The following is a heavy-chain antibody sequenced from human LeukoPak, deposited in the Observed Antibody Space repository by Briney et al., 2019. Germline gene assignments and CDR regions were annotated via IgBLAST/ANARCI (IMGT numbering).Heavy chain of an antibody. CDR1: GFTVSSNY. V-gene: IGHV3-66*01. CDR2: IYSGGST. CDR3: ARDMAAAGTRYYYYGMDV. Sequence: GGSLRLSCAASGFTVSSNYMSWVRQAPGKGLEWVSVIYSGGSTYYADSVKGRFTISRDNSKNTPYLQMNSLRAEDTAVYYCARDMAAAGTRYYYYGMDVWGQGTTVTVSS. D-gene: IGHD6-13*01. J-gene: IGHJ6*02.